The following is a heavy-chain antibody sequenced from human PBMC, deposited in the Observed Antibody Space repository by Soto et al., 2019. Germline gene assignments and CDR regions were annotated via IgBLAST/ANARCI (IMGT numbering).Heavy chain of an antibody. V-gene: IGHV3-73*01. Sequence: PGGSLRLSCAASGFTFSGSAMHWVRQASGKGLEWVGRIRSKANSYATAYAASVKGRFTISRDDSKNTAYLQMNSLKTEDTAVYYCTRQYYDFWSGYSYYYYGMEVWGQGTTVTVSS. CDR3: TRQYYDFWSGYSYYYYGMEV. D-gene: IGHD3-3*01. CDR1: GFTFSGSA. J-gene: IGHJ6*02. CDR2: IRSKANSYAT.